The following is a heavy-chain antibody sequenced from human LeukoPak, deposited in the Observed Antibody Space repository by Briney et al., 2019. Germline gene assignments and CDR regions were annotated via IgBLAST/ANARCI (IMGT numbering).Heavy chain of an antibody. CDR3: ARYVWGSYRRIPLDY. CDR2: IKQDGSEK. CDR1: GFTFSSYW. J-gene: IGHJ4*02. D-gene: IGHD3-16*02. V-gene: IGHV3-7*01. Sequence: GGSLRLSCAASGFTFSSYWMSWVRQAPGKGLEWVANIKQDGSEKYYVDSVKGRFTISRDNAKNSLYLQMNSLRAEDTAVYYCARYVWGSYRRIPLDYWGQGTLVTVSS.